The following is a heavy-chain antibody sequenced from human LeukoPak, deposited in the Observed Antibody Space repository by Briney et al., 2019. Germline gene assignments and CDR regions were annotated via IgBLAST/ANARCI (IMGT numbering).Heavy chain of an antibody. CDR2: ISYDESKK. V-gene: IGHV3-30*03. D-gene: IGHD1-14*01. CDR3: SRDQPGGGLDY. J-gene: IGHJ4*02. CDR1: GFTFSRNG. Sequence: GGSLRLSCAASGFTFSRNGMHWVHQSPGKGLEWVAVISYDESKKYYADSVKGRFTISRDNSNKTLYLEMNRLTPDDTAVYYSSRDQPGGGLDYWGQGILVTVSS.